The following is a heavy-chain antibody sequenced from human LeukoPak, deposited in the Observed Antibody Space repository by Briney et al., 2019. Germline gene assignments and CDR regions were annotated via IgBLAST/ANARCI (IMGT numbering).Heavy chain of an antibody. Sequence: ASVKVSCKASGYTFISYDINWVRQATGQGLEWMGWMNPNSGNTGYTQKFQGRVTMTRNTSKSTAYMELSSLRSEDTAVYYCARGLLGYYDSSGYYLAEYFQHWGQGTLVTVSS. D-gene: IGHD3-22*01. J-gene: IGHJ1*01. V-gene: IGHV1-8*01. CDR1: GYTFISYD. CDR3: ARGLLGYYDSSGYYLAEYFQH. CDR2: MNPNSGNT.